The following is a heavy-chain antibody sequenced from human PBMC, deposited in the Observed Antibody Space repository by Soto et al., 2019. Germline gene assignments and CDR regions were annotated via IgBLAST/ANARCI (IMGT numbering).Heavy chain of an antibody. D-gene: IGHD5-18*01. V-gene: IGHV3-21*01. CDR1: GFTFSSYS. CDR3: ARADLPRIQLWRYYWYFDL. Sequence: EVQLVESGGGLVKPGGSLRLSCAASGFTFSSYSMNWVRQAPGKGLEWVSSISSSSSYIYYADSVKGRFTISRDNAKNXLXXQRNSLRAEDTAVYYCARADLPRIQLWRYYWYFDLWGRGTLVTVSS. J-gene: IGHJ2*01. CDR2: ISSSSSYI.